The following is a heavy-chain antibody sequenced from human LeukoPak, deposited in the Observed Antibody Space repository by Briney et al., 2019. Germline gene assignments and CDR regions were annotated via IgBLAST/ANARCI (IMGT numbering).Heavy chain of an antibody. CDR2: IYYSGST. Sequence: SETLSLTCTVSGGSISSSSYYWGWIRQPPGKGLEWIGSIYYSGSTYYNPSLKSRVTISVDTSKNQFSLKLSSVTAADTAVYYCARASTAMVPRYFDLWGRGTLVTVSS. J-gene: IGHJ2*01. CDR3: ARASTAMVPRYFDL. D-gene: IGHD5-18*01. CDR1: GGSISSSSYY. V-gene: IGHV4-39*07.